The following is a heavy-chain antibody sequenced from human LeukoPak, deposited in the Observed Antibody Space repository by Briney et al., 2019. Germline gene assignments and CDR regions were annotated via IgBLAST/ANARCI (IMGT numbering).Heavy chain of an antibody. V-gene: IGHV1-2*02. CDR2: ITPSGGT. CDR3: ARDRYGDGFAHFDY. Sequence: GASVKVSCKASGYTFTSYAMHWVRQAPRQGLEWMGWITPSGGTNYPQKFQGRVAITRDTSITTAYMDLSRLTSDDTAVYYCARDRYGDGFAHFDYWGQGALVTVSS. CDR1: GYTFTSYA. J-gene: IGHJ4*02. D-gene: IGHD5-24*01.